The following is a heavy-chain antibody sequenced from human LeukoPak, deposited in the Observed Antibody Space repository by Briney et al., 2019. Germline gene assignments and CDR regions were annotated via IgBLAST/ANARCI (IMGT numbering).Heavy chain of an antibody. V-gene: IGHV1-2*02. D-gene: IGHD6-13*01. CDR3: AAWAAVGRFFDY. J-gene: IGHJ4*02. Sequence: ASVKVSCKASGYXFTEYYMHWVRQAPGQGLEWMGWINPNSGGSNSAQKFRGRVTMTRDTSITTAYMGLSRLASDDTAVYYCAAWAAVGRFFDYWGQGTLVTVSS. CDR2: INPNSGGS. CDR1: GYXFTEYY.